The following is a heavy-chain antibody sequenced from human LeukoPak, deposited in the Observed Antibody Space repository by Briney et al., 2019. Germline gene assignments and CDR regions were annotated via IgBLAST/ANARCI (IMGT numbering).Heavy chain of an antibody. CDR3: ARSVSGAYWVDSYGMDV. CDR1: GFTFSSYG. CDR2: IWNDGNNK. Sequence: GRSLRLSCAASGFTFSSYGMHWVRQAPGKGLEWVALIWNDGNNKYYADSVKGRFTISRDNSKNTLYLQMHSLRVEDTAMYYCARSVSGAYWVDSYGMDVWGQGTTVTVSS. J-gene: IGHJ6*02. D-gene: IGHD2-8*02. V-gene: IGHV3-33*01.